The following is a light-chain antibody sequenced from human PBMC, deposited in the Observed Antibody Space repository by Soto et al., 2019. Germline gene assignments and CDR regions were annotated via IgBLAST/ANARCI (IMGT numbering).Light chain of an antibody. Sequence: EIVLTQSPATLSLSPGERATLSCRASQSVSSYLAWYQQKPGQAPRLLIYDASNRATGIPPRFSGSVSGTDFTLTISSLEPEDFAVYYCQQRRNWWTFGQGTKVDIK. J-gene: IGKJ1*01. CDR1: QSVSSY. CDR2: DAS. CDR3: QQRRNWWT. V-gene: IGKV3-11*01.